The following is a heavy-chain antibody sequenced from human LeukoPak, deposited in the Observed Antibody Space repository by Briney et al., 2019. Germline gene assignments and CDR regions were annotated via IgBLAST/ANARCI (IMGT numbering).Heavy chain of an antibody. Sequence: GGSLRLSCAASGFTFSSYWMNWVRQAPGKGLEWVANIKQDGSEKYYVDSVKGRFTISRDNAKNSLYLHMNSLRAEDTAVYYCASSPYYYYYMDVWGKGTTVTVSS. CDR1: GFTFSSYW. V-gene: IGHV3-7*01. J-gene: IGHJ6*03. CDR2: IKQDGSEK. CDR3: ASSPYYYYYMDV.